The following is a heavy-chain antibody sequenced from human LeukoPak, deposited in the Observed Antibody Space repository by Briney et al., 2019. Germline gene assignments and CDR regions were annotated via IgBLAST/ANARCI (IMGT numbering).Heavy chain of an antibody. Sequence: GGSLRLSCAATGFTFSSFGMSWVRQAPGRGLQWVSSISGDGRDTFYADSVKGRFTVSRDNSKTTMFLQMNSLRVEDTALYYCARGARLQPMGEFWGQGTLVTVSS. J-gene: IGHJ4*02. CDR1: GFTFSSFG. D-gene: IGHD4-11*01. CDR2: ISGDGRDT. V-gene: IGHV3-23*01. CDR3: ARGARLQPMGEF.